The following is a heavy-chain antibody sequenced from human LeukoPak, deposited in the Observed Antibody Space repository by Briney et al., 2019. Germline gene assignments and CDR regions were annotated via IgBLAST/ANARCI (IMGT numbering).Heavy chain of an antibody. D-gene: IGHD6-13*01. CDR1: GYTFTSYY. CDR3: ARARIAAAMIGGMDV. Sequence: ASVKVSCKASGYTFTSYYMHWVRQAPGQGLEWMGIINPSGGSTSYAQKFQGRVTMTRDTSTSTVYMELSSLRSEDTAVYYCARARIAAAMIGGMDVWGQGTTVTVSS. V-gene: IGHV1-46*01. J-gene: IGHJ6*02. CDR2: INPSGGST.